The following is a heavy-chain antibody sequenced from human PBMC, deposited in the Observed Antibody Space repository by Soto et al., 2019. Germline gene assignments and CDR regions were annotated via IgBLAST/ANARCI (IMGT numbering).Heavy chain of an antibody. CDR2: VSYDGGTK. Sequence: VGSLRLSCAASGFTLSSHGMQWVSQAPGKGLEWVAVVSYDGGTKYYADSVKGRFTISRDNSKNTLYLQMNSLRDEDTAVYYCAREFCSGGNCYTYYFDPWGQGIPVTVSS. CDR1: GFTLSSHG. J-gene: IGHJ5*02. D-gene: IGHD2-15*01. V-gene: IGHV3-30*03. CDR3: AREFCSGGNCYTYYFDP.